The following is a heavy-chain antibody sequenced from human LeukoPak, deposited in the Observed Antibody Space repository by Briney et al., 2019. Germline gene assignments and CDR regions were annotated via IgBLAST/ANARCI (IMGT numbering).Heavy chain of an antibody. CDR3: ARDDIGYCTNGVCYSWFDP. CDR2: IKEDGSKK. J-gene: IGHJ5*02. V-gene: IGHV3-7*01. D-gene: IGHD2-8*01. Sequence: GGSLRLSCAASGFTFSRYWMTWVRQAPGKGLEWVANIKEDGSKKNYVDSVKGRFTISRDNAKNSLYLQMNSLRAEDTAVYYCARDDIGYCTNGVCYSWFDPWGQGTLVTVSS. CDR1: GFTFSRYW.